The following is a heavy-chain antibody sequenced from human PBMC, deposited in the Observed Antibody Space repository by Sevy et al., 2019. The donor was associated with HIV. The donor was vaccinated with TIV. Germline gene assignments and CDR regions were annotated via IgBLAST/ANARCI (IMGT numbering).Heavy chain of an antibody. CDR2: IYYNGHI. Sequence: SETLPLTCTVSGGSITSLYWNWIRQPPGKGLEWIANIYYNGHINYNPSLKSRVTLSLDTPKNQFSLRLSSVTAADTAMYYCAGENAWGRGYSWGQGTLVTVSS. J-gene: IGHJ4*02. CDR3: AGENAWGRGYS. D-gene: IGHD1-26*01. V-gene: IGHV4-59*08. CDR1: GGSITSLY.